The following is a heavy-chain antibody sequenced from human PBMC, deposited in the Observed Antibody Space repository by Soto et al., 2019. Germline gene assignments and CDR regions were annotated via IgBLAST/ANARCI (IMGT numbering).Heavy chain of an antibody. D-gene: IGHD3-9*01. CDR3: ARYSDMTGTPFYGMDV. CDR2: ISSSSSYI. CDR1: GLTFSSYS. V-gene: IGHV3-21*01. J-gene: IGHJ6*02. Sequence: PGGSLRLSCAASGLTFSSYSMNWVRQAPGKGLEWVSSISSSSSYIYYADSVKGRFTISRDNAKNSLYLQMNSLRAEDTAVYYCARYSDMTGTPFYGMDVWGQGTTVTDS.